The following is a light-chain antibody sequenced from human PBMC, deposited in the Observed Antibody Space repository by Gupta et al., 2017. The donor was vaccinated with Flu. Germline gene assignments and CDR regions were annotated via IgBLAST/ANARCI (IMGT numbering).Light chain of an antibody. J-gene: IGLJ3*02. CDR2: EVS. V-gene: IGLV2-11*01. CDR1: SSDVGGYNY. Sequence: QSALTQPRSVSGSPRHSVTISCTGTSSDVGGYNYVSWYQQHPGKAPKLMIYEVSKRPSGVPDRFSGSKSGNTASLTISGLQAEDEADYYCCSYAGSYTGVFGGGTKLTVL. CDR3: CSYAGSYTGV.